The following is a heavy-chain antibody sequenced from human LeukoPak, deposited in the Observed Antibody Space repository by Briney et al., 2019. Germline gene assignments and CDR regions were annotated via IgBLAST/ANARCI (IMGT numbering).Heavy chain of an antibody. Sequence: WGSPRISCAASGFTFSSYSMNWGRQAPGRGLEGGSSIYSSSSYIYYADSVKGRFTISRDNAKNSLYLQMNSLRAEDTAVYYCARDPALVAATPYYFDYWGQGTLVTVSS. CDR2: IYSSSSYI. J-gene: IGHJ4*02. V-gene: IGHV3-21*01. CDR3: ARDPALVAATPYYFDY. CDR1: GFTFSSYS. D-gene: IGHD2-15*01.